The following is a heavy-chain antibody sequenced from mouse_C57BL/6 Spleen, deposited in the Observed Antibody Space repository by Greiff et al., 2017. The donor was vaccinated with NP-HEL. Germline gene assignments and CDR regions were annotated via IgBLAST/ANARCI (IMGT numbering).Heavy chain of an antibody. J-gene: IGHJ4*01. CDR3: ARNRGDYDEDAMDY. CDR2: IWSGGST. V-gene: IGHV2-2*01. CDR1: GFSLTSYG. Sequence: VQLQESGPGLVQPSQRLSITCTVSGFSLTSYGVHWVRQSPGKGLEWLGVIWSGGSTDYNAAFISRLSISKDNSKSQVFFKMNSLQADDTAIYYCARNRGDYDEDAMDYWGQGTSVTVSS. D-gene: IGHD2-4*01.